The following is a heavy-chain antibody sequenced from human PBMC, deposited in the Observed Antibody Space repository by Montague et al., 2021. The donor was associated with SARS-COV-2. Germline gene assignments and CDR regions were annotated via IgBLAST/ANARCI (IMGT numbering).Heavy chain of an antibody. CDR1: GFSLSTSGMC. CDR2: IDWDDDK. Sequence: PALVTPTQTLTLTCTFSGFSLSTSGMCVSWIRQPPGKALEWLARIDWDDDKYYSTSLKTRLTISKDTSKNQVVLTMTNMDPVDTATYYCARTPYHYDSSGYYYGAFDIWGQGTMVTVSS. V-gene: IGHV2-70*11. CDR3: ARTPYHYDSSGYYYGAFDI. J-gene: IGHJ3*02. D-gene: IGHD3-22*01.